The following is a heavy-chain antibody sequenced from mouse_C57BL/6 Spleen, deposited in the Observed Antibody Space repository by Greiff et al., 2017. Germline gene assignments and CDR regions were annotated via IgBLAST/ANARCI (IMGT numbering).Heavy chain of an antibody. Sequence: QVQLQQPGAELVKPGASVKLSCKASGYTFTSYWMHWVKQRPGQGLEWIGKIYPNSGSTNYNEKFKSKATLTVDKSSSTAYMQLSSLTSEDSAVYYCAREFSSSGSSPWCFDVWGTGTTVTVAS. CDR1: GYTFTSYW. V-gene: IGHV1-64*01. D-gene: IGHD1-1*01. J-gene: IGHJ1*03. CDR3: AREFSSSGSSPWCFDV. CDR2: IYPNSGST.